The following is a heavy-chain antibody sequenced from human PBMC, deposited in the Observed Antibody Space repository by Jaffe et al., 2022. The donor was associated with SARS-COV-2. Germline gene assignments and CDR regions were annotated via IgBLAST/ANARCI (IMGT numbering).Heavy chain of an antibody. V-gene: IGHV3-23*01. Sequence: EVQLLESGGGLVQPGGSLRLSCAASGFTFSSYAMTWVRQAPGKGLEWVSGISSSEDSTYYADSVKGRFTISRDNSKNTLYVQMSSLRAEDTAVYYCAKGLLSAAVAAGYWYFDLWGRGTLVTVS. J-gene: IGHJ2*01. CDR1: GFTFSSYA. D-gene: IGHD6-19*01. CDR3: AKGLLSAAVAAGYWYFDL. CDR2: ISSSEDST.